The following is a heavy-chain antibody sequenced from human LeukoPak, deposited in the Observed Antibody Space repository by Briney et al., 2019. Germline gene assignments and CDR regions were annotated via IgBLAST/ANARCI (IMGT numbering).Heavy chain of an antibody. D-gene: IGHD3-10*01. CDR2: IKEDGSET. CDR1: GFIFKKYW. Sequence: GGSLRLSCAASGFIFKKYWMNWVRQVPGKGLECLANIKEDGSETYYADSVKGRFTISRDNPKNLLFLQINSLRAEDTAVYYCARTRLWFGESLYPPNDYWGQGTLVTVSS. V-gene: IGHV3-7*01. CDR3: ARTRLWFGESLYPPNDY. J-gene: IGHJ4*02.